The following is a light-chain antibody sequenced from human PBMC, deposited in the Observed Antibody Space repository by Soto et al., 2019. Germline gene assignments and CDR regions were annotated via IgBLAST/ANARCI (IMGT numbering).Light chain of an antibody. CDR1: SSDVGSYNL. Sequence: QSALTQPASVSGSPGQSITISCTGTSSDVGSYNLVSGYQQHPGKAPKLMIYEGSKRPSGVSNRFSGSKSGNTASLTISGLQAEDEADYYCCSYAGSHVVFGGGTKLTVL. V-gene: IGLV2-23*01. CDR3: CSYAGSHVV. J-gene: IGLJ2*01. CDR2: EGS.